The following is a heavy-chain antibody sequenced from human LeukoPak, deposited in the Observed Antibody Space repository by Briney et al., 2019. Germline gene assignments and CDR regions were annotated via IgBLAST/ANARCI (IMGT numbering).Heavy chain of an antibody. Sequence: ASVKVSCKASGYTFTSYGISWVRQAPGQGLEWMGWMNPNSGNKGYAQKFQGRVTITRNTSISTAYMELCGLTSEDTAVYYCARGLAYGSGSYLIDYWGQGTLVTVSS. CDR1: GYTFTSYG. D-gene: IGHD3-10*01. V-gene: IGHV1-8*03. CDR2: MNPNSGNK. CDR3: ARGLAYGSGSYLIDY. J-gene: IGHJ4*02.